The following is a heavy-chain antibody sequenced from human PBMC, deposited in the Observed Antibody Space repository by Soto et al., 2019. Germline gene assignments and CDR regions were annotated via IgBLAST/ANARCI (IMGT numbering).Heavy chain of an antibody. Sequence: GESLKSSGKGSGYSFTSDWIGWVRQMPGKGLEWMGIIYPGDSDTRYSPSFQGQVTISADKSISTAYLQWSSLKASDTAMYYCARGPPVTIFGVVKNRLAPWGQGTLVTVSS. CDR2: IYPGDSDT. CDR1: GYSFTSDW. CDR3: ARGPPVTIFGVVKNRLAP. D-gene: IGHD3-3*01. J-gene: IGHJ5*02. V-gene: IGHV5-51*01.